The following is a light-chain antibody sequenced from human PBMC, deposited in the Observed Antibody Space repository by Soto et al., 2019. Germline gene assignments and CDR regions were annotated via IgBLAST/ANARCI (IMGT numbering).Light chain of an antibody. CDR1: QSISSN. CDR3: QHYHNWPPWT. V-gene: IGKV3-15*01. CDR2: GPS. Sequence: EIVMTQSPATLSVSPGERATLSCRASQSISSNLAWYQQKPGQAPRLLIYGPSTRATGIPARFSGSGSGTEFTLSISSLQSEDFAVYYCQHYHNWPPWTFGQGTKVEIK. J-gene: IGKJ1*01.